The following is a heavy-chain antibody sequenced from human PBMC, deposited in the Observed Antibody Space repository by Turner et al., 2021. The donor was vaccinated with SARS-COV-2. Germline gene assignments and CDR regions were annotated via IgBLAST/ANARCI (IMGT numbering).Heavy chain of an antibody. J-gene: IGHJ4*02. CDR1: GYIFTNYY. CDR2: INGRGDVT. CDR3: ARGDVVGADFDF. D-gene: IGHD1-26*01. Sequence: QVQLLQSGAAVKKPGASVKVSCKASGYIFTNYYMHWVRQAPGQGLEWMGIINGRGDVTGYAEKFQGRVTMTTDTSTRTVYMKVKSLRSDDTAVYFCARGDVVGADFDFWGQGTLVTVSP. V-gene: IGHV1-46*03.